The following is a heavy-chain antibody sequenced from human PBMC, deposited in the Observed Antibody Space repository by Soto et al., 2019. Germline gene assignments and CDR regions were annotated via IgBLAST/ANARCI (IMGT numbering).Heavy chain of an antibody. Sequence: GGSLRLSCAASGFTFSSYGMHWVHQAPGKGLEWVAVIWYDGSNKYYADSVKGRFTISRDNSKNTLYLQMNSLRAEDTAVYYCAKVDTMIVVVNGALDYWGQGTLVTVSS. CDR3: AKVDTMIVVVNGALDY. V-gene: IGHV3-33*06. D-gene: IGHD3-22*01. CDR2: IWYDGSNK. J-gene: IGHJ4*02. CDR1: GFTFSSYG.